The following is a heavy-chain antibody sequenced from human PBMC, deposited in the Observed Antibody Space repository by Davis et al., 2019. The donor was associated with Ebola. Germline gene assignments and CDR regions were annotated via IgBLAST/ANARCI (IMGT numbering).Heavy chain of an antibody. CDR2: IYYSGST. Sequence: MPSETLSLTCTVSGGSISSYYWGWIRQPPGKGLEWIGNIYYSGSTYYNPSLKSRVTISVDTSKNQSSLKLTSVTAADTAVYYCARGNYGDYIVLYYYNVDVWGQGTTVTVSS. CDR1: GGSISSYY. D-gene: IGHD4-17*01. V-gene: IGHV4-39*01. J-gene: IGHJ6*02. CDR3: ARGNYGDYIVLYYYNVDV.